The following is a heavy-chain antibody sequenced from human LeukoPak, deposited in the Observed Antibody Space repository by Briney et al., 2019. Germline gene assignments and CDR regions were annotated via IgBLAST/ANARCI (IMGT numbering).Heavy chain of an antibody. V-gene: IGHV1-46*01. CDR1: GYTFISQL. CDR2: INPRGGST. CDR3: ARTRGGGSHDYWFDP. D-gene: IGHD3-16*01. Sequence: GASVKVSCKASGYTFISQLMHWVRQAPGQGLEWMGVINPRGGSTGYAQKFQGRVTITRDTSTSTVYMELSSLRSEDTALYFCARTRGGGSHDYWFDPWGQGTLVTVSS. J-gene: IGHJ5*02.